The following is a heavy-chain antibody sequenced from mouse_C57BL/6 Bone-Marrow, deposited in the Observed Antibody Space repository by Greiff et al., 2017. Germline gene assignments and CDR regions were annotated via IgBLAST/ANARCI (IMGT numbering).Heavy chain of an antibody. J-gene: IGHJ1*03. CDR2: IYPRSGNT. CDR3: DRIREYCYFGF. Sequence: VQLQQSGAELARPGASVKLSCKASGYTFTSYGISWVKQRTGQGLEWIGEIYPRSGNTYYNEKFKGKATLTADQSSSTAFMELRSRTSEAAAVYFCDRIREYCYFGFWGTGTTVTVSS. CDR1: GYTFTSYG. V-gene: IGHV1-81*01.